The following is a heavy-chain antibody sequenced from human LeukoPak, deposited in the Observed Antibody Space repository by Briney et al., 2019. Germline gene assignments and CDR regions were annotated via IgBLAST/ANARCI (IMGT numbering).Heavy chain of an antibody. V-gene: IGHV4-34*01. CDR2: INHSGST. CDR3: ARRGRFRGAVDY. Sequence: SGTLSLTCAVYGGSFSGYYWSWIRQPPGKGLEWIGEINHSGSTNYNPSLKSRVTISVDTSKNQFSLKLSSVTAADTAVYYCARRGRFRGAVDYWGQGTLVTVSS. D-gene: IGHD3-10*01. CDR1: GGSFSGYY. J-gene: IGHJ4*02.